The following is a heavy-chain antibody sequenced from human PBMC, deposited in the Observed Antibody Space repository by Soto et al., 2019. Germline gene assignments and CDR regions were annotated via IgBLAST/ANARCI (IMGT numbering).Heavy chain of an antibody. V-gene: IGHV1-18*01. CDR1: GYAFTTYG. Sequence: QVHLVQSGAEVKKPGASVKVSCKGSGYAFTTYGITWVRQAPGQGLEWMGWISAHNGNTNYAQKLQGRVTVTRDTSKSTAYMEMRSLRSDATAVYYCARGRYGDYWGQGARVTVSS. CDR3: ARGRYGDY. D-gene: IGHD1-1*01. J-gene: IGHJ4*02. CDR2: ISAHNGNT.